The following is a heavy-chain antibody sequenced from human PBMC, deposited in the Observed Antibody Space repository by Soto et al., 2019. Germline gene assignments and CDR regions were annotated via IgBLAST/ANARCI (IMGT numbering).Heavy chain of an antibody. Sequence: QVQLVESGGGVVQPGTSLRLSCAASGFTFSGQGMHWVRQAPGKGLEWVAGTSYDGSDKYYADSVKGRFTISRDNAVNTQYLQMDSLRTEDTALYYCAKEYTGDYYDYWGQGTLVTVSS. CDR3: AKEYTGDYYDY. CDR1: GFTFSGQG. V-gene: IGHV3-30*18. D-gene: IGHD1-26*01. CDR2: TSYDGSDK. J-gene: IGHJ4*02.